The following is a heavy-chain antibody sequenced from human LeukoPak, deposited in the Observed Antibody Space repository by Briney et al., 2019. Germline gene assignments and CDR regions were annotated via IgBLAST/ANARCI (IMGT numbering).Heavy chain of an antibody. D-gene: IGHD2-2*01. Sequence: SETLSLTCTVSGGSISSSSYYWGWIRQPPGKGLEWIGSIYYSGSTYYNPSLKSRVTISVDTSKNQFSLKLSSVTASDTAVYYCARLLMKYIVVVPAAPFDYWGQGTLVTVSS. J-gene: IGHJ4*02. CDR2: IYYSGST. V-gene: IGHV4-39*01. CDR1: GGSISSSSYY. CDR3: ARLLMKYIVVVPAAPFDY.